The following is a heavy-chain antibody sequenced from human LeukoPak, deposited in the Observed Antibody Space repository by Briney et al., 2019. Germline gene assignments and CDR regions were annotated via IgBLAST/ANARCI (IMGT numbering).Heavy chain of an antibody. J-gene: IGHJ4*02. D-gene: IGHD5-18*01. CDR1: GFTFSRYG. CDR3: AKTATRNIQIWDY. Sequence: PGGSLRLSCAASGFTFSRYGIHWVRQAPGKGLEWVAFIRYDGSNKYYGDSVKGRFTISRDNSKNTLYLQMNSLRDEDTAVYYCAKTATRNIQIWDYWGQGTLVTVSS. CDR2: IRYDGSNK. V-gene: IGHV3-30*02.